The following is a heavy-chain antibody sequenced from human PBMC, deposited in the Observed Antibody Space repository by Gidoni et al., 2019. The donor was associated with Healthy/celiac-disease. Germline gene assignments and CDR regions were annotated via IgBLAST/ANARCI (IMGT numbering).Heavy chain of an antibody. CDR1: GGSFSGYY. J-gene: IGHJ6*02. D-gene: IGHD2-15*01. CDR3: ARGPHIVVVVAATRTNYGMDV. V-gene: IGHV4-34*01. CDR2: INHSGST. Sequence: QVQLQQWGAGLLKPSETLSLTCAVYGGSFSGYYWSGIRPPPGKGLEWIGEINHSGSTNYNPSLKSRVTISVDTSKNQFSLKLSSVTAADTAVYYCARGPHIVVVVAATRTNYGMDVWGQGTTVTVSS.